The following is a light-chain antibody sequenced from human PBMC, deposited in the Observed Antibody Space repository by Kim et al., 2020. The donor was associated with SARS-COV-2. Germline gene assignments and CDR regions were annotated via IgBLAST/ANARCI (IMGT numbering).Light chain of an antibody. CDR1: SSDVGSYNR. V-gene: IGLV2-18*02. Sequence: QSALTQPPSVSGSPGQSVTISCTGTSSDVGSYNRVSWYHQPPGTAPKLLIYEVTNRPSGVPDRFSGSKSGNTASLTISGLQAEDEADYYCSSYASGSTLVVGGGTQRTVL. CDR2: EVT. CDR3: SSYASGSTLV. J-gene: IGLJ3*02.